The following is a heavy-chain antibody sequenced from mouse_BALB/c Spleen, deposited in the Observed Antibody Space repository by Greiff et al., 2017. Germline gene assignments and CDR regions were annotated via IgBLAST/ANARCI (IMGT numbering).Heavy chain of an antibody. V-gene: IGHV1S22*01. CDR1: GYTFTSYW. Sequence: LQQPGSELVRPGASVKLSCKASGYTFTSYWMHWVKQRHGQGLEWIGNIYPGSGSTNYDEKFKSKGTLTVDTSSSTAYMHLSSLTSEDSAVYYCTRSSYYGNSWFAYWGQGTLVTVSA. CDR3: TRSSYYGNSWFAY. D-gene: IGHD2-10*01. J-gene: IGHJ3*01. CDR2: IYPGSGST.